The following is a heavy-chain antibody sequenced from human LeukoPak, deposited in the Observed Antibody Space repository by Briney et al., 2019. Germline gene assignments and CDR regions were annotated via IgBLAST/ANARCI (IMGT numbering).Heavy chain of an antibody. V-gene: IGHV4-39*01. CDR3: ARLAYSGDYVNY. J-gene: IGHJ4*02. Sequence: SETLSLTCTVSGGSISSSSYYWGWIRQPPGKGLEWIGSIYYSGSTYYNPSLKSRVTISVDTSKNQFSLKLSSVTAADTAVYYCARLAYSGDYVNYWGQGTLVTVSS. CDR1: GGSISSSSYY. CDR2: IYYSGST. D-gene: IGHD4-17*01.